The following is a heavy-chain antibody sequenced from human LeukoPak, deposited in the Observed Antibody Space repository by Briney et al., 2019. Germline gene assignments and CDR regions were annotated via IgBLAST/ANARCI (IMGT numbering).Heavy chain of an antibody. CDR1: GFTFSNYD. CDR2: IRYDGSNT. Sequence: GGSLRLSCAASGFTFSNYDIHWVRQAPGKGLEWVTFIRYDGSNTYYTDSVKGRFTISRDNSKNTVYLQMNSLRAEDTAVYYCARGSLSSRDFDYWGQGTLVTVSS. CDR3: ARGSLSSRDFDY. V-gene: IGHV3-30*02. D-gene: IGHD6-13*01. J-gene: IGHJ4*02.